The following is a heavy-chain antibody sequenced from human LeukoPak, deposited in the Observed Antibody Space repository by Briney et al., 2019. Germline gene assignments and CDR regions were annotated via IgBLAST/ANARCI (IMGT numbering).Heavy chain of an antibody. CDR3: ARDVSKYGPFFDY. J-gene: IGHJ4*02. V-gene: IGHV4-30-2*01. CDR1: GGSISSGGYY. CDR2: IYHSGST. Sequence: PSETLSLTCTVSGGSISSGGYYWSWIRQPPGKGLEWIGYIYHSGSTYYNPSLKSRVTISVDRSKNQFSLKLSSVTAADTAVYYCARDVSKYGPFFDYWGQGTLVTVSS. D-gene: IGHD2-8*01.